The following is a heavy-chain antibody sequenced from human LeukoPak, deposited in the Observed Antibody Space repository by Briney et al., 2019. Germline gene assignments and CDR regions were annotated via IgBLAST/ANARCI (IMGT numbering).Heavy chain of an antibody. CDR1: GFTVSSNY. CDR2: IYSGGTT. D-gene: IGHD2-15*01. J-gene: IGHJ4*02. Sequence: PGGSLGLSCAASGFTVSSNYMSWVRQAPGKGLEWVSVIYSGGTTYYADSVKGRFTISRDNSKNTLYLQMNSLRGEDTAVYYCAAGYCSGGSCYLPFWGQGTLVTVSS. V-gene: IGHV3-53*01. CDR3: AAGYCSGGSCYLPF.